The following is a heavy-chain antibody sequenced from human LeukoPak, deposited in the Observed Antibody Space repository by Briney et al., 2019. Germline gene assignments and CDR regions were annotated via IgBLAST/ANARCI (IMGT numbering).Heavy chain of an antibody. CDR1: GFTFGDYA. CDR2: IRSKAYGGTT. D-gene: IGHD1-26*01. Sequence: GGSLRLSCTASGFTFGDYAMSWVRQAPGKGLEWVGFIRSKAYGGTTEYAASVKGRFTISRDDSKSIAYLQMNSLKTEDTAVYYCTSEASVGATPHDYWGQGTLVTVSS. CDR3: TSEASVGATPHDY. V-gene: IGHV3-49*04. J-gene: IGHJ4*02.